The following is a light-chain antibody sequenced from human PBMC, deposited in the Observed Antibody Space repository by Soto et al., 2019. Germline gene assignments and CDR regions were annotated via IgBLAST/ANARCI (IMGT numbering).Light chain of an antibody. J-gene: IGKJ4*01. CDR2: DAS. V-gene: IGKV3-20*01. CDR1: QSVSSSY. CDR3: QQCASSPLT. Sequence: EIELTQSPGTLSLSPGERATLSCRASQSVSSSYLAWYQQKPGQAPRLLIYDASSRATGIPDRFSGSGSGTDFTLTISRLQPEDFAVYYCQQCASSPLTFGGGTKVDI.